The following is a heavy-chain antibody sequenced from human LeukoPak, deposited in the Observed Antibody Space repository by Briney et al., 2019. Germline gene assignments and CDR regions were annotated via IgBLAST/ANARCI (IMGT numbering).Heavy chain of an antibody. CDR2: INWNGGST. CDR3: AGGDRNGWYFDY. Sequence: GGSLRLSCAASGFTFDDHGMGWVRQAPGKGLEWVSGINWNGGSTGYADSVKGRFTISRDNAKNSLYLQMNSLRAEDTALYYCAGGDRNGWYFDYWGQGTLVIVSS. J-gene: IGHJ4*02. V-gene: IGHV3-20*04. D-gene: IGHD6-19*01. CDR1: GFTFDDHG.